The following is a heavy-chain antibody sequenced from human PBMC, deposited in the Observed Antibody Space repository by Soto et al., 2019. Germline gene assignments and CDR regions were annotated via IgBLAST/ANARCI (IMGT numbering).Heavy chain of an antibody. CDR2: ISAYNGNT. D-gene: IGHD3-16*01. CDR1: AYTFTSYV. Sequence: ASVKVSCKASAYTFTSYVISWVRQAPGQGLEWMGWISAYNGNTHSASKVQGRLTMTTDTSTSTAYMDLGSLTSDDTAVYYCVMVDNYVTPTPQDVWGQGTTVTVSS. CDR3: VMVDNYVTPTPQDV. J-gene: IGHJ6*02. V-gene: IGHV1-18*01.